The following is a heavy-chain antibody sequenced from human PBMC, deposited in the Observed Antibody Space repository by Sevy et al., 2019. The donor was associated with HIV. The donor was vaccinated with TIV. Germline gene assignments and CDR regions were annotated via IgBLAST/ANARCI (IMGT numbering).Heavy chain of an antibody. J-gene: IGHJ6*02. Sequence: GGSLRLSCAASGFTFSNYCMHWVRQAPGKGLEWVAIIWYDGSNKDYADSVKGRFTISRDNSKNTLFLQLNGLRAEDTSVYYCARGNFDSSYAMDVWGQGTTVTVSS. V-gene: IGHV3-33*01. D-gene: IGHD3-22*01. CDR2: IWYDGSNK. CDR3: ARGNFDSSYAMDV. CDR1: GFTFSNYC.